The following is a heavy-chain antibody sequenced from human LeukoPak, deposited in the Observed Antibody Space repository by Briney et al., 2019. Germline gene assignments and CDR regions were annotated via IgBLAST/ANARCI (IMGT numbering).Heavy chain of an antibody. Sequence: GGSLRLSCAASGFTFSSYAMSWVRQAPGKGLEWVSAISGSGGNTYYADSVKGRFTISRDNSENTMYLQMNSLRAEDTAVYYCAKVPRWDYSDSSGHYRGSYWGQGTLVTVSS. D-gene: IGHD3-22*01. CDR1: GFTFSSYA. CDR3: AKVPRWDYSDSSGHYRGSY. V-gene: IGHV3-23*01. CDR2: ISGSGGNT. J-gene: IGHJ4*02.